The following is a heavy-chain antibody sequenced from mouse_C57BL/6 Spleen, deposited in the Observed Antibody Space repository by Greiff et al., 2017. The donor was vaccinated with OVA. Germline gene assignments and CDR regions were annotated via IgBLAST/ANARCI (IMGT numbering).Heavy chain of an antibody. CDR2: INPNNGGT. Sequence: VQLQQSGPELVKPGASVKISCKASGYTFTDYYMNWVKQSHGKSLEWIGDINPNNGGTSYNQKFKGKATLTVDKSSSTAYMELRSLTSEDSAGYYCANMVNWYFDVWGTGTTVTVSS. CDR3: ANMVNWYFDV. V-gene: IGHV1-26*01. CDR1: GYTFTDYY. D-gene: IGHD1-1*02. J-gene: IGHJ1*03.